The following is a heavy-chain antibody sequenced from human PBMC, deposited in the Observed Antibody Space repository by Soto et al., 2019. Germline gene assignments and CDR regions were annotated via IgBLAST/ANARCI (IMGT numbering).Heavy chain of an antibody. Sequence: ASVKVSCKASGYTFTSYDINWVRQATGQGLEWMGWMNPNSGNTGYAQKFQGRVTMTRNTSISTAYMELSSLRSEDTAVYYCATTARSSTSCLYWGLGTLVTVSS. D-gene: IGHD2-2*01. J-gene: IGHJ4*01. V-gene: IGHV1-8*01. CDR3: ATTARSSTSCLY. CDR1: GYTFTSYD. CDR2: MNPNSGNT.